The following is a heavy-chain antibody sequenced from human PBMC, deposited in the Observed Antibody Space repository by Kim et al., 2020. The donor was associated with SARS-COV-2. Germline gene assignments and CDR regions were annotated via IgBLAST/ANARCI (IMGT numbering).Heavy chain of an antibody. J-gene: IGHJ2*01. V-gene: IGHV3-11*05. CDR3: ARAQIRNTYYYDSRRGERFDL. D-gene: IGHD3-22*01. CDR2: ISSSSSYT. Sequence: GGSLRLSCAASGFTFSDYYMSWIRQAPGKGLEWVSYISSSSSYTNYADSVKGRFTISRDNAKNSLYLQMNSLRAEDTAVYYCARAQIRNTYYYDSRRGERFDLWGRGTLVTVSS. CDR1: GFTFSDYY.